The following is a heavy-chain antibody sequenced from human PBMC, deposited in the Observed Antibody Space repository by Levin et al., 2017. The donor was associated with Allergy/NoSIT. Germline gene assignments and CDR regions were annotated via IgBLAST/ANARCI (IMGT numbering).Heavy chain of an antibody. CDR3: ARGALAVHY. CDR1: GGSFSGYY. J-gene: IGHJ4*02. D-gene: IGHD6-19*01. CDR2: INHSGST. V-gene: IGHV4-34*01. Sequence: SETLSLTCAVYGGSFSGYYWSWIRQPPGKGLEWIGEINHSGSTNYNPSLKSRVTISVDTSKNQFSLKLSSVTAADTAVYYCARGALAVHYWGQGTLVTVSS.